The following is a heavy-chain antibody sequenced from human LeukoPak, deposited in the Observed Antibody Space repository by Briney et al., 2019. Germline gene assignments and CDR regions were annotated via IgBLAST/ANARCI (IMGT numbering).Heavy chain of an antibody. CDR1: GFTVSSNS. Sequence: GGSLRLSCTVSGFTVSSNSMSWVRQAPGKGLEWVSFIYSDNTHYSDSVKGRFTISRDNSKNTLYLQMNSLRAEDTAVYYCARDAGSDYYYYYMDVWGKGTTVTISS. J-gene: IGHJ6*03. CDR2: IYSDNT. V-gene: IGHV3-53*01. CDR3: ARDAGSDYYYYYMDV.